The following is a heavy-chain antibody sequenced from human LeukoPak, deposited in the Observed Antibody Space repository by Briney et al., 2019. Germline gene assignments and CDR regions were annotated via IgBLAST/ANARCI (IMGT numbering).Heavy chain of an antibody. D-gene: IGHD3-22*01. CDR3: ARALYYCNGYFFFDY. CDR1: GGSIGSGGYY. V-gene: IGHV4-31*03. J-gene: IGHJ4*02. Sequence: SQTLSLTCIVFGGSIGSGGYYWSWIRQHPGKGLEWVGYIFYSGNTHYNPSLKSRGTISVDPSKNQFSLKLSSVTAADTAVYYCARALYYCNGYFFFDYWGQGTLVTVSS. CDR2: IFYSGNT.